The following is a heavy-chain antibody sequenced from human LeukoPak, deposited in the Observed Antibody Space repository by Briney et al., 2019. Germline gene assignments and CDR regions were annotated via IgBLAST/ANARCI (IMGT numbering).Heavy chain of an antibody. V-gene: IGHV4-38-2*02. J-gene: IGHJ4*02. CDR1: DYYISSGHY. D-gene: IGHD3-9*01. CDR2: IHHAGST. CDR3: ARAALDYDILTGYGAYGY. Sequence: SETLSLTCTVSDYYISSGHYWGWIRQPPGKGLEWIANIHHAGSTYYNPSLKSRVTISVDTSKNQFSLKLNSVTAADTAVYYCARAALDYDILTGYGAYGYWGQGTLVTVSS.